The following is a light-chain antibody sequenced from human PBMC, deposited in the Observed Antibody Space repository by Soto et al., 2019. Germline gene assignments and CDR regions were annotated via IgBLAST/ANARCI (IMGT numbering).Light chain of an antibody. CDR2: AAS. CDR3: QQSSSPPLT. Sequence: DIQMTQSPSSLSASVGDRVTITCRASQSISSYLNWYQQKPGKAPKLLIYAASSLQSGVPSRFSGSGSGTDFTLTISSLQPEDFATYYCQQSSSPPLTFGPGTKVDIK. J-gene: IGKJ3*01. CDR1: QSISSY. V-gene: IGKV1-39*01.